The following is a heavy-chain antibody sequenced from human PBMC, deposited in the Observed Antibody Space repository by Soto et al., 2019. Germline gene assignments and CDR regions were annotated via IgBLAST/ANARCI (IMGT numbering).Heavy chain of an antibody. CDR1: GFTFSSYG. J-gene: IGHJ6*02. V-gene: IGHV3-30*03. CDR3: IAAAAPYNYGMDV. Sequence: GGSLRLSCAASGFTFSSYGMHWVRQAPGKGLEWVAVISYDGSNKHYADSVKGRFTISRDNSKNTLYLQMNSLRAEDTAVYYGIAAAAPYNYGMDVWGQGTTVTVSS. D-gene: IGHD6-13*01. CDR2: ISYDGSNK.